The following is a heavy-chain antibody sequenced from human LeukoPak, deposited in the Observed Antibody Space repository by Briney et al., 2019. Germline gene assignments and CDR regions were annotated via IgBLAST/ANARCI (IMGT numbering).Heavy chain of an antibody. V-gene: IGHV4-59*01. J-gene: IGHJ4*02. D-gene: IGHD4-17*01. CDR3: ARDDDGDYRGLVY. CDR2: IYDSGST. CDR1: GGSISSYY. Sequence: SETLSLTCTVSGGSISSYYWRSIRQSPGKGLEWIGYIYDSGSTNYNPSLKSRVTISVDTSKNQFSLKLSSVTAADTAVYYCARDDDGDYRGLVYWGQGTLVTVSS.